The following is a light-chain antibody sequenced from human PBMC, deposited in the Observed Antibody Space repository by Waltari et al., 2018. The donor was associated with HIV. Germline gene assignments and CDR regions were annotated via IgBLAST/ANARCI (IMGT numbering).Light chain of an antibody. J-gene: IGKJ5*01. CDR1: ESICSS. V-gene: IGKV1-5*03. CDR3: QQY. Sequence: DIQMTQSPSTLSASVGDSVTITCRASESICSSLAWYQKKSGKAPKFLIDKASSLESGVPSRFSGSGSGTEFTLTISSLQPDDFATYYCQQYFGQGTRLEIK. CDR2: KAS.